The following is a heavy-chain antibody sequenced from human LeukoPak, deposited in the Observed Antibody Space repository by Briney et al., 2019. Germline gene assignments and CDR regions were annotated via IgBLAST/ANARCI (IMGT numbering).Heavy chain of an antibody. CDR2: IHHRGGT. CDR3: VRHGRGWLDRSNSYFDY. CDR1: GGSISNENW. J-gene: IGHJ4*02. Sequence: YPSGTLSLTCAVSGGSISNENWWSWVRQPPGKGLEWIGEIHHRGGTNYNPSLKSRVTMSVDTSKNQFSLKLTSVTAADTAVYYCVRHGRGWLDRSNSYFDYWGQGTLVTVSS. V-gene: IGHV4-4*02. D-gene: IGHD3-10*01.